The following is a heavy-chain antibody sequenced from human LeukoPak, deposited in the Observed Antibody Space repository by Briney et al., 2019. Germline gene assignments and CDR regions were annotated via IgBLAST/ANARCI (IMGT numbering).Heavy chain of an antibody. CDR3: ATGGGDWYSDL. V-gene: IGHV1-18*01. CDR1: GYNFTNYD. J-gene: IGHJ2*01. CDR2: ISPYNGNT. Sequence: ASVKVSCKASGYNFTNYDISWVRQAPGKGLEWMGWISPYNGNTDSAQEFQGRITLTTDTSTSTAYMELRSLTSDDSAVYYCATGGGDWYSDLWGRGTLVTVSS. D-gene: IGHD3-10*01.